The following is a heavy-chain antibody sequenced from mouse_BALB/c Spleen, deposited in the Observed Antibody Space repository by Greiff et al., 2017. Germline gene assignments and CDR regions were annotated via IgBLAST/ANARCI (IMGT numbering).Heavy chain of an antibody. V-gene: IGHV1-9*01. CDR1: GYTFSSYW. CDR3: ARFRITTVVATKN. Sequence: QVQLKQSGAELMKPGASVKISCKATGYTFSSYWIEWVKQRPGHGLEWIGEILPGSGSTNYNEKFKGKATFTADTSSNTAYMQLSSLTSEDSAVYYCARFRITTVVATKNWGQGTLVTVSA. J-gene: IGHJ3*01. CDR2: ILPGSGST. D-gene: IGHD1-1*01.